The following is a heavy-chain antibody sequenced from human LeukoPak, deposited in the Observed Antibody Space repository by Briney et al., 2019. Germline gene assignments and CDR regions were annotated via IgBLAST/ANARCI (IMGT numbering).Heavy chain of an antibody. D-gene: IGHD3-22*01. Sequence: ASVKVSCKASGGTFSSYAISWVRQAPGQGLEWMGGIIPIFGTANYAQKFQGRVTITADESTSTAYMELSSLRSEDTAVYYCARMGYYYDSSGYSDDAFDIWGQGTMVTVSS. V-gene: IGHV1-69*01. CDR2: IIPIFGTA. J-gene: IGHJ3*02. CDR1: GGTFSSYA. CDR3: ARMGYYYDSSGYSDDAFDI.